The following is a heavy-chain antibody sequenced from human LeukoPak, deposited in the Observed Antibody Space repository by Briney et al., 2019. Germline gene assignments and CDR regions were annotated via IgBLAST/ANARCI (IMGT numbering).Heavy chain of an antibody. CDR2: INPNSGGT. D-gene: IGHD3-3*01. V-gene: IGHV1-2*02. CDR3: ASAKTTIFGVVTPEFDY. CDR1: GYTFTGYY. J-gene: IGHJ4*02. Sequence: GASVKVSCKASGYTFTGYYMHWVRQAPGQGLGWMGWINPNSGGTNYAQKFQGRVTMTRDTSISTAYMELSRLRSDDTAVYYCASAKTTIFGVVTPEFDYWGQGTLVTVSS.